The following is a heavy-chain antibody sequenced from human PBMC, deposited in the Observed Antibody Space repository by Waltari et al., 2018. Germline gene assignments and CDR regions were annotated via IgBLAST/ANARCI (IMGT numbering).Heavy chain of an antibody. CDR1: GGSISSHS. CDR2: IYYRGST. Sequence: QVQLQESGPGLVKPSETLSLTCTVSGGSISSHSWSWIRQPPGKGLEWIGYIYYRGSTNYNPSLKSRVTISVDTSKNQFSLKRSSVTAADTAVYYCAREDLKNWFDPWGQGTLVTVSS. CDR3: AREDLKNWFDP. V-gene: IGHV4-59*11. J-gene: IGHJ5*02.